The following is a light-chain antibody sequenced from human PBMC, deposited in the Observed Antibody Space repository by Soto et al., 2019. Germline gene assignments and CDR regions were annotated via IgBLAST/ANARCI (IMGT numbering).Light chain of an antibody. V-gene: IGKV1-27*01. CDR2: SAS. CDR1: QDINNY. J-gene: IGKJ4*01. Sequence: DIQMTQSPSSLSASVGDRVTITCRASQDINNYLAWYQQKPGKAPKVLIHSASSLQSGVPSRFSGSASGTDFTLTISSLQPEDVGTYYGQKYSIGPRTFGGGTKVEIK. CDR3: QKYSIGPRT.